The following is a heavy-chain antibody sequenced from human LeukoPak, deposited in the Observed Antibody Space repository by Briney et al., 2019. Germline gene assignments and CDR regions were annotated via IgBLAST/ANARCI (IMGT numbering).Heavy chain of an antibody. V-gene: IGHV3-30*18. CDR2: ISYDGSDK. CDR1: GFTFSSYG. Sequence: GGSLRLSCAASGFTFSSYGMHWVRQAPGKGLEWVAVISYDGSDKNYADSVKDRFTISRDNSNNRVYLQMNSLRAEDTAVYYCAKVPRYCSSTSCPDFDYWGQGTLVTVSS. J-gene: IGHJ4*02. D-gene: IGHD2-2*01. CDR3: AKVPRYCSSTSCPDFDY.